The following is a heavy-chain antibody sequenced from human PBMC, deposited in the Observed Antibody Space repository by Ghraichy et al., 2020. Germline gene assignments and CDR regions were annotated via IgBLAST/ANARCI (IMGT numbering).Heavy chain of an antibody. CDR3: ARYYGDAVGFDH. Sequence: SETLSLTCTVSGDSISNSLWWGWIRQPPGKGLEWIGYLYYSGNIYYNPSLKSRVTMSVDATKNQFSLKLSSVTAVDTAVYYCARYYGDAVGFDHWGQGTLVTVSS. CDR2: LYYSGNI. D-gene: IGHD4-17*01. V-gene: IGHV4-28*05. J-gene: IGHJ4*02. CDR1: GDSISNSLW.